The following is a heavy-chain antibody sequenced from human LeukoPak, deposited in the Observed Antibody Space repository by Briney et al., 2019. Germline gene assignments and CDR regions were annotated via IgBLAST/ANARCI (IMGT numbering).Heavy chain of an antibody. V-gene: IGHV3-15*05. CDR3: TTVTLRPVGL. CDR1: GFSFSRAW. Sequence: GGPLRLSCAASGFSFSRAWMSWVRQAPGKGLEWVGRIKSKSDGATTDYAAPVKGRFTISRDDSKNTLFLQVNSLKIEDTAVYYCTTVTLRPVGLWGQGTLVTVSS. CDR2: IKSKSDGATT. D-gene: IGHD3-10*01. J-gene: IGHJ4*02.